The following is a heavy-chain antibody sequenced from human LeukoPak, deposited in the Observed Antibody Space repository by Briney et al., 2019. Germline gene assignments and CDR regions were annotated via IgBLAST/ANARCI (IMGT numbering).Heavy chain of an antibody. Sequence: ASVKVSCKASGYTFTAYYIHWVRQAPGQGLEWMGRINPKNGDTNYAQKFQDRVTMTRDTSTSTVYMELSSLRSEDTAVYYCAIVVVPAAKSPRFDYWGQGTLVTVSS. CDR2: INPKNGDT. CDR1: GYTFTAYY. CDR3: AIVVVPAAKSPRFDY. D-gene: IGHD2-2*01. V-gene: IGHV1-2*06. J-gene: IGHJ4*02.